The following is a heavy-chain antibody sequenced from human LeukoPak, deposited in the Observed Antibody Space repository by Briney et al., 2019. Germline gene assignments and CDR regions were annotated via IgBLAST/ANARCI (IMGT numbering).Heavy chain of an antibody. CDR2: ISGSGGST. CDR3: AKGDTTWELPHDY. D-gene: IGHD1-26*01. J-gene: IGHJ4*02. V-gene: IGHV3-23*01. CDR1: GFTFSSYA. Sequence: GGSLRLSCAVSGFTFSSYAMNWVRQAPGKGLEWVSAISGSGGSTYYADSVKGRFTISRDKSKNTLYLQMNSLGAEDTAVYYCAKGDTTWELPHDYWGQGTLVTVSS.